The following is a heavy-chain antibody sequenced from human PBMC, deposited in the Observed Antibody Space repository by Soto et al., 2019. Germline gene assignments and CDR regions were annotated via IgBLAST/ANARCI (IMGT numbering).Heavy chain of an antibody. CDR3: STRAYDTNGYYRFEP. Sequence: SETLSLTCAVYGGSFSGHSWTWIRQSPGKGLEWIGDINHSGRVNYSPSLKSRVTISLDTSKNQFSLTLSAVTAADTAMYYCSTRAYDTNGYYRFEPWGQGTLVTVSS. CDR1: GGSFSGHS. V-gene: IGHV4-34*01. J-gene: IGHJ5*01. D-gene: IGHD3-22*01. CDR2: INHSGRV.